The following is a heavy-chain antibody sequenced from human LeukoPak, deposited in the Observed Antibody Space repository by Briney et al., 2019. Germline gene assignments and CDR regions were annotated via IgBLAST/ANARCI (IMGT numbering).Heavy chain of an antibody. CDR3: ARDPPGDY. CDR1: GFTFSSYS. J-gene: IGHJ4*02. V-gene: IGHV3-48*01. Sequence: GGSLRLSCAASGFTFSSYSMNWVRQAPGKGLEWVSYISSSSSTINYADSVKGRFTISRDNAKNSLYLQMDSLRAEDTAVYYWARDPPGDYWGQGTLVTVSS. CDR2: ISSSSSTI.